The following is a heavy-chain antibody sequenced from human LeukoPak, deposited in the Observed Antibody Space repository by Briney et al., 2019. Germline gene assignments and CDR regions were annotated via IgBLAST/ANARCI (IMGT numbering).Heavy chain of an antibody. D-gene: IGHD3-16*01. CDR3: AREGGGDFDY. Sequence: SETLSLTCTVSGGSISSYYWSWIRQPPGKGLEWIGYIYYSGSTNYNPSLKSRVTISVDTSKNQFSLKPSSVTAADTAVYYCAREGGGDFDYWGQGTLVTVSS. V-gene: IGHV4-59*01. CDR1: GGSISSYY. CDR2: IYYSGST. J-gene: IGHJ4*02.